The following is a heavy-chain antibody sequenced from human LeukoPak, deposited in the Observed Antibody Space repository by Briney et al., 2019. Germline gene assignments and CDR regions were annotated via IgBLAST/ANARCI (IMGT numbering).Heavy chain of an antibody. D-gene: IGHD3-10*01. CDR2: INSDGSST. CDR1: GFTFSSYW. V-gene: IGHV3-74*01. Sequence: GGSLRLPCAASGFTFSSYWMHWVRQAPGKGLVWVSRINSDGSSTTYADSVKGRFTISRDNAKNTLYLQMNSLRAEDTALYYCARVGLTSGSYYSFDYWGQGTLVTVSS. CDR3: ARVGLTSGSYYSFDY. J-gene: IGHJ4*02.